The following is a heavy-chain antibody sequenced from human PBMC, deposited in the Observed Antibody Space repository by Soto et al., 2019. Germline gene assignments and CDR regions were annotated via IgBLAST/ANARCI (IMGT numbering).Heavy chain of an antibody. CDR1: GFTFDDYA. CDR2: ISWNSGSI. J-gene: IGHJ4*02. Sequence: GGSLRLSCAASGFTFDDYAMHWVRQAPGKGLEWVSGISWNSGSIGYADSVKGRFTISRDNAKNSLYLQMNSLRAEDTALYYCAKDSRYNWNCFDYWGQGTLVTVSS. V-gene: IGHV3-9*01. D-gene: IGHD1-20*01. CDR3: AKDSRYNWNCFDY.